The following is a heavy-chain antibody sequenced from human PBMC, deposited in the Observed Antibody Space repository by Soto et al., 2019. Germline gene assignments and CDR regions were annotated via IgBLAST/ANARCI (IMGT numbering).Heavy chain of an antibody. CDR2: IWYDGSNK. CDR1: GFTFSSYG. D-gene: IGHD3-10*01. J-gene: IGHJ6*02. V-gene: IGHV3-33*06. CDR3: AKQYYYGSGSILDYYYYGMDV. Sequence: GGSLRRSCAASGFTFSSYGMHWVRQAPGKGLEWVAVIWYDGSNKYYADSVKGRFTISRDNSKNTLYLQMNSLRAEDTAVYYCAKQYYYGSGSILDYYYYGMDVWGQGTTVTVSS.